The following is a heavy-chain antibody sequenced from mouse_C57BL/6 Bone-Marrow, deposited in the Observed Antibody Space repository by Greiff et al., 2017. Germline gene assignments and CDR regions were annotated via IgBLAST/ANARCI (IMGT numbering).Heavy chain of an antibody. D-gene: IGHD4-1*02. CDR2: ISSGGSYT. J-gene: IGHJ2*01. Sequence: EVHLVESGGDLVKPGGSLKLSCAASGFTFSSYGMSWVRQTPDKRLEWVATISSGGSYTYYPDSVKGRFPISRDNAKNTLYLQMSSLKSEDTAMYSCESTGRGVYFDDWGKGTTLTVSS. CDR1: GFTFSSYG. V-gene: IGHV5-6*01. CDR3: ESTGRGVYFDD.